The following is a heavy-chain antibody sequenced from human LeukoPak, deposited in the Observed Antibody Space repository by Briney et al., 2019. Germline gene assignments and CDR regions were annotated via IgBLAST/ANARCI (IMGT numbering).Heavy chain of an antibody. CDR3: ARWPGDVTRAFDI. CDR1: GGSISTYY. J-gene: IGHJ3*02. V-gene: IGHV4-59*01. Sequence: PSETLSLTCTVSGGSISTYYWSWIRRPPGKGLEWIAYIDYGGNTNYNPSLKSRVTISIDMVKTQFSLNLSSVTAADTAAYYCARWPGDVTRAFDIWGQGTMVTVSS. CDR2: IDYGGNT. D-gene: IGHD3-10*01.